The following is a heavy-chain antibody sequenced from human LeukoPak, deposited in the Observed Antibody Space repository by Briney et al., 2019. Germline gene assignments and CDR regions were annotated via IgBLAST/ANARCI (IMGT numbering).Heavy chain of an antibody. CDR1: GYTFTSYD. CDR2: MNPNSGNT. J-gene: IGHJ3*02. D-gene: IGHD4-23*01. CDR3: SSAVVTWGGAFDI. V-gene: IGHV1-8*01. Sequence: ASVKVSCKASGYTFTSYDINWVRQATGQGLEWMGWMNPNSGNTGYAQKFQGRVTMTRNTSISTAYMELSSLRSEDTAVYYCSSAVVTWGGAFDIWGQGTMVTVSS.